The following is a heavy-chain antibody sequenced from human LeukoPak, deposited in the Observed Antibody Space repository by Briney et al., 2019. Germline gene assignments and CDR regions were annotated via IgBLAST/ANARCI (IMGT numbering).Heavy chain of an antibody. CDR2: IYYSGST. CDR3: ASITLRVLDY. Sequence: PSETLSLTCTVSGGSISSSSYYWGWIRQPPGKGLEWIGSIYYSGSTYYNPSLKSRVTISVDTSKNQFSLKPSSVTAADTAVYYCASITLRVLDYWGQGTLVTVSS. V-gene: IGHV4-39*01. D-gene: IGHD3-3*01. J-gene: IGHJ4*02. CDR1: GGSISSSSYY.